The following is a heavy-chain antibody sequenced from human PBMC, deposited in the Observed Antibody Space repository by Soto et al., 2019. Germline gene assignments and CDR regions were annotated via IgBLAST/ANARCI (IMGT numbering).Heavy chain of an antibody. D-gene: IGHD4-4*01. CDR2: ISFDGSNI. CDR1: GFTFSNYG. V-gene: IGHV3-33*01. Sequence: PGESLKISCVTSGFTFSNYGFHWVRQAPGKGLDWVAMISFDGSNIQYAESVKGRFTISRDPSKNTLYLQMTSLRAEDAAVYYWGRDSEKLDNYKFYHGMRVWGQGTTVTVSS. CDR3: GRDSEKLDNYKFYHGMRV. J-gene: IGHJ6*02.